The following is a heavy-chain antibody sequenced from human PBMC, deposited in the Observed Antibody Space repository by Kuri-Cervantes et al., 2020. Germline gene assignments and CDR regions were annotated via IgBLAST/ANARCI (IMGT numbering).Heavy chain of an antibody. CDR3: ASLLPLLLWFGRYYYGMDV. J-gene: IGHJ6*02. CDR1: GFTFSDYY. Sequence: GESLKISCAASGFTFSDYYMSWIRQAPGKGLEWVSYTSSSGSTIYYADSVKGRFTISRDNAKNSLYLQMNSLRDEDTAVYYCASLLPLLLWFGRYYYGMDVWGQGTTVTVSS. D-gene: IGHD3-10*01. V-gene: IGHV3-11*04. CDR2: TSSSGSTI.